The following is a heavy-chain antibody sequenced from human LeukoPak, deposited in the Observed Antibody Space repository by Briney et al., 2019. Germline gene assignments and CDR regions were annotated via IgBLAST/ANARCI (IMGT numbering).Heavy chain of an antibody. Sequence: SETLSLTCTVSGYSISSGYYWGWIRQPPGKGLEWIGSIFHSGNTFYNPSLKSRVTISVDTSKNQFSLKLSSVTAADTAVYFCARGPYSYDSSGAFDIWGKGTMVTVSS. CDR3: ARGPYSYDSSGAFDI. CDR1: GYSISSGYY. D-gene: IGHD3-22*01. J-gene: IGHJ3*02. V-gene: IGHV4-38-2*02. CDR2: IFHSGNT.